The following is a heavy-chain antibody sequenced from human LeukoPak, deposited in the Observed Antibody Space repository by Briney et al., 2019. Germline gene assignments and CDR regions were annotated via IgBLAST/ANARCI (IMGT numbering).Heavy chain of an antibody. V-gene: IGHV3-21*01. CDR2: ISCSSSYI. D-gene: IGHD6-19*01. CDR1: GFTFSSYS. Sequence: PGGSLRLSCAASGFTFSSYSMNWVRQAPGKGLEWVSSISCSSSYIYYADSVKGRFTISRDNAKNSLYLQMNSLRAEDTAVYYCASEAVAGQFYWGQGTLVTVSS. CDR3: ASEAVAGQFY. J-gene: IGHJ4*02.